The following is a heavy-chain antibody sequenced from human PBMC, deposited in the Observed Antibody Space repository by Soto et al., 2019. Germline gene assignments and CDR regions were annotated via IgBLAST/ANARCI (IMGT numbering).Heavy chain of an antibody. CDR1: GFTFSSYW. V-gene: IGHV3-74*01. J-gene: IGHJ4*02. CDR3: AYKTTLIDY. Sequence: LRLSCAASGFTFSSYWMHWVRQAPGKGLVWVSRINSDGSSTSYADSVKGRFTISRDNAKNTLYLQMNSPRAEDTAVYYCAYKTTLIDYWGQGTLVTVSS. D-gene: IGHD3-22*01. CDR2: INSDGSST.